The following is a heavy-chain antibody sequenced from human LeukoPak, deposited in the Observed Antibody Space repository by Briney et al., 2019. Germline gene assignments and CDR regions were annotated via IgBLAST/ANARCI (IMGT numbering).Heavy chain of an antibody. J-gene: IGHJ6*02. CDR1: GFTFSSYG. CDR3: ARVLATGSRPYYYYGMDV. D-gene: IGHD1-26*01. Sequence: GGSLRLSCAASGFTFSSYGMHWVRQAPGKGLEWVAVISYDGSNKYYADSVKGRFTISRDNSKNTLYLQMNSLRAEDTAVYYCARVLATGSRPYYYYGMDVWGQGTTVTVSS. CDR2: ISYDGSNK. V-gene: IGHV3-30*19.